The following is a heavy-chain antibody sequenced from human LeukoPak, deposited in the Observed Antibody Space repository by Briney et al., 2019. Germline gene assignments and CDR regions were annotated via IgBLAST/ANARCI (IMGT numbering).Heavy chain of an antibody. CDR3: ARGNYDILTGPSYNWFDP. CDR2: IYYSGST. J-gene: IGHJ5*02. Sequence: PSETLSLTCNVSGGSMSNIYYWGWIRQPPRKGLEWIGYIYYSGSTNYNPSLKSRVTISEDTSKNQFSLKLSSVTAADTAVYYCARGNYDILTGPSYNWFDPWGQGTLVTVSS. V-gene: IGHV4-59*01. D-gene: IGHD3-9*01. CDR1: GGSMSNIYY.